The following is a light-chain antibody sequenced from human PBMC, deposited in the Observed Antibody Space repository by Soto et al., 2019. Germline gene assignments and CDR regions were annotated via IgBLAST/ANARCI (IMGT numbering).Light chain of an antibody. V-gene: IGKV3-15*01. J-gene: IGKJ1*01. CDR3: QQYDTYPWT. Sequence: EVVLTQSPATLSVSPGERATLSCRASQTVGSNLAWYQHKPGQAPRLLISGASTRATGVPARFSGSGSGTEFALTISGLQRDDFATYYCQQYDTYPWTFGQGTKVDIK. CDR2: GAS. CDR1: QTVGSN.